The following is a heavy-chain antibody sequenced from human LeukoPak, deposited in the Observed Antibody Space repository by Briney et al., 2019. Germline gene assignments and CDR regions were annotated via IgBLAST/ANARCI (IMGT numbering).Heavy chain of an antibody. J-gene: IGHJ4*02. D-gene: IGHD4/OR15-4a*01. Sequence: SETLSLTCTVSGGSIRSSYYYWGWIRQPPGKGLEWIGSIYDSGSTYYNPSLKSRVTISVDTSKNQFSLKLSSVTAADTAVYYCASRSMVLYYFDYWGQGTLVTVSS. CDR2: IYDSGST. CDR3: ASRSMVLYYFDY. CDR1: GGSIRSSYYY. V-gene: IGHV4-39*01.